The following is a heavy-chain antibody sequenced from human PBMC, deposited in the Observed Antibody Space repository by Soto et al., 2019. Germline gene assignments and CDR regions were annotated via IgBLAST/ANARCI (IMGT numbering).Heavy chain of an antibody. CDR1: GGSFSGYY. D-gene: IGHD1-1*01. CDR3: ARGLPTTGTTPYYYYYMDV. Sequence: SETLSLTCAVYGGSFSGYYWSWIRQPPGKGLEWIGEINHSGSTNYNPSLKSRVTISVDTSKNQFSLKLSSVTAADTAVYYCARGLPTTGTTPYYYYYMDVWGKGTTVTVSS. CDR2: INHSGST. V-gene: IGHV4-34*01. J-gene: IGHJ6*03.